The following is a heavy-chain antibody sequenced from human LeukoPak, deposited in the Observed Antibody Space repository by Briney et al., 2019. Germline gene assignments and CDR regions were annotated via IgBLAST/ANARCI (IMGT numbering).Heavy chain of an antibody. CDR3: ARVYYYDSSGLDY. CDR1: GFTFSSYA. V-gene: IGHV3-30-3*01. Sequence: GGSLRLSCAASGFTFSSYAMHWVRQAPGKGLEWVAVISYDGSNKYYADSVKGRFTISRDNSKNTLYLQMNSLRAEDTAVYYCARVYYYDSSGLDYWGQGTLVTVSS. J-gene: IGHJ4*02. D-gene: IGHD3-22*01. CDR2: ISYDGSNK.